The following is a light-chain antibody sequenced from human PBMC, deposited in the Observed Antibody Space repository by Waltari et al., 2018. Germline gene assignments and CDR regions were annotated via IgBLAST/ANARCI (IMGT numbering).Light chain of an antibody. Sequence: EIMFPQSPGTLSLSPGERATLSCRASKSISKYLAWYQQKPGQAPSLLIYDASSRATGIPDRFSGSGSGTDFSLTISRLEPEDFAVYYCQKYGSLPATFGQGTKVEIK. CDR2: DAS. J-gene: IGKJ1*01. CDR3: QKYGSLPAT. CDR1: KSISKY. V-gene: IGKV3-20*01.